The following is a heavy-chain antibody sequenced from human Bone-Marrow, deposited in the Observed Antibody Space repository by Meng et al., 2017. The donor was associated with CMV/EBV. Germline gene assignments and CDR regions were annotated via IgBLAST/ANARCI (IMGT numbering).Heavy chain of an antibody. D-gene: IGHD3-22*01. CDR2: IRPDGGEQ. J-gene: IGHJ4*02. CDR3: ARDPDLDNSGNSWATFDY. Sequence: GESLKISCAASGFTFSSYWMSWVRQAPERGLEWVAAIRPDGGEQYYADSVQGRFNISRDNTKKSLSLQLNSLRAEDTAVYYCARDPDLDNSGNSWATFDYWGQGALVTFSS. V-gene: IGHV3-7*01. CDR1: GFTFSSYW.